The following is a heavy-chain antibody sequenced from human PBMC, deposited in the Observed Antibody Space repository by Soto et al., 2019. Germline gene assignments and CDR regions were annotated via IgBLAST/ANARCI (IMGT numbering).Heavy chain of an antibody. D-gene: IGHD3-3*01. CDR3: AITVYYDFWSGYGMDV. Sequence: EVQLVESGGGLVKPGGSLRLSCVASGFTFDRYSMNWVRQAPGKGLEWLSFISFSSSYIFDADSVKGRFTISRDNAKNTLYLQMNNLSAEDTAVYYCAITVYYDFWSGYGMDVWGQGTTVTVSS. J-gene: IGHJ6*02. CDR2: ISFSSSYI. CDR1: GFTFDRYS. V-gene: IGHV3-21*01.